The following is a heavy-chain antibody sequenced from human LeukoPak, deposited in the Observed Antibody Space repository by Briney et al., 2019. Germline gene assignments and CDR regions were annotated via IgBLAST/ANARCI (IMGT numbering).Heavy chain of an antibody. CDR1: GYTFTSYG. V-gene: IGHV1-69*06. J-gene: IGHJ3*02. D-gene: IGHD1-26*01. CDR3: AREDDTGRYMGDDAFDI. Sequence: SVKVSCKASGYTFTSYGISWVRQAPGQGLEWMGGIIPMSDTANYPQKFRGRLTITADIPTSTVYMELSSLRSEDTAVYYCAREDDTGRYMGDDAFDIWGQGTMVTVSS. CDR2: IIPMSDTA.